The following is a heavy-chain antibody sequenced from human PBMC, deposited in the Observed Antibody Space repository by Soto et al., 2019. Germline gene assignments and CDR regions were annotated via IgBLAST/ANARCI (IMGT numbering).Heavy chain of an antibody. CDR2: VAYSGST. D-gene: IGHD3-10*01. V-gene: IGHV4-39*02. J-gene: IGHJ4*02. Sequence: QLQLQESGPGLVKPSETLSLTCSVSGVSVSSRGYYWDWIRQPPGKGLEWIGSVAYSGSTYYNPSLKSRVTISDDRCKNAFSLKLDSMTAADTSVYYCARRRTNTDIRPPRGYYFDFWGLGILVTVSS. CDR1: GVSVSSRGYY. CDR3: ARRRTNTDIRPPRGYYFDF.